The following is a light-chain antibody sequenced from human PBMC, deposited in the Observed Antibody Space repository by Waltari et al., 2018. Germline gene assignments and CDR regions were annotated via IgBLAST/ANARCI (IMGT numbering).Light chain of an antibody. CDR2: DVY. CDR3: NSFTSGGSLLP. CDR1: IDDVGGYNY. V-gene: IGLV2-14*03. J-gene: IGLJ6*01. Sequence: HSVLTQPASVSGFPGQSITISCTGTIDDVGGYNYVSWYHVRPNEAPKLLIYDVYNPASGVSGRFSGSKSGNTASLTISGLQAEDEGDYYCNSFTSGGSLLPFGSGTKVTVL.